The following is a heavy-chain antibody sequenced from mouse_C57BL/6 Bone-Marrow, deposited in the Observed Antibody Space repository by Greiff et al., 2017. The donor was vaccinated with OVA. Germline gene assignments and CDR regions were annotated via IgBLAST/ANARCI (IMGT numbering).Heavy chain of an antibody. D-gene: IGHD2-1*01. Sequence: VQLQQSGAELVKPGASVKLSCKASGYTFTEYTIHWVKQRSGQGLEWIGWFYPGSGSITYNEKFKDKATLTADKSSSTAYMELSRLTSEDSAVYFGARHEGFPYGNYAMDYWGQGTSVTVSS. J-gene: IGHJ4*01. CDR3: ARHEGFPYGNYAMDY. CDR1: GYTFTEYT. CDR2: FYPGSGSI. V-gene: IGHV1-62-2*01.